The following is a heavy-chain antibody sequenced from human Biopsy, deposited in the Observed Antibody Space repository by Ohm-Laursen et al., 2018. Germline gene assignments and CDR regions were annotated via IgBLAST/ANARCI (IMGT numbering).Heavy chain of an antibody. CDR2: IRSKAKSYAT. Sequence: GSLRLSCTASGFTFSASAVHWVRQASGKGLEWVGRIRSKAKSYATAYAASVTGRFTISRDDSKNTTCLQMNSLTADDTAVYYCAIPQHYGDYQLRPQPFDYWGQGTLVTVSS. D-gene: IGHD4-17*01. J-gene: IGHJ4*02. CDR3: AIPQHYGDYQLRPQPFDY. CDR1: GFTFSASA. V-gene: IGHV3-73*01.